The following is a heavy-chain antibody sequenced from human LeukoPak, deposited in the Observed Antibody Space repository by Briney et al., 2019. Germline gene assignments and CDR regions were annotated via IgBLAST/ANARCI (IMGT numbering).Heavy chain of an antibody. Sequence: PGGSLRLSCAASGFTFSSYAMSWVRQAPGKGLEWVSAISGSGGSTYYADSVKGRFTISRDNSKNTLYLQMNSLRAEDTAVYYCAKDSDYVWGSTGGYWGQGTLVTVSS. V-gene: IGHV3-23*01. CDR1: GFTFSSYA. CDR3: AKDSDYVWGSTGGY. J-gene: IGHJ4*02. CDR2: ISGSGGST. D-gene: IGHD3-16*01.